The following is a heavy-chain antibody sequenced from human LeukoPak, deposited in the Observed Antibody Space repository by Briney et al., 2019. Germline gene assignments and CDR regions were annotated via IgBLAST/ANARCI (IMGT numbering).Heavy chain of an antibody. J-gene: IGHJ4*02. CDR3: AREAQYYYDSGGYYNPIDY. D-gene: IGHD3-22*01. Sequence: PSETLSLTCAVYGGSFSGYYWSWIRQPPGKGLEWIGEINHSGSTNYNPSLKSRVTISVDTSKNQFSLKLSSVTAADTAVYYCAREAQYYYDSGGYYNPIDYWGQGTLVTVSS. CDR1: GGSFSGYY. CDR2: INHSGST. V-gene: IGHV4-34*01.